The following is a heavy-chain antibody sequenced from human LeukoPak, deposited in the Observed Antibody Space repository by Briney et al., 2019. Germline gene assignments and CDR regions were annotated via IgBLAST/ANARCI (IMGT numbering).Heavy chain of an antibody. CDR3: ARLKSSWHCVDY. D-gene: IGHD6-13*01. Sequence: SETLSLTCTVSGGSISSSSYYWGWIRQPPGKGLEWIGSIYYSGSTYYNPSLKSRVTISVDTSKNQFSLKLSSVTAADTAMYYCARLKSSWHCVDYWGQGTLVTVSS. CDR1: GGSISSSSYY. J-gene: IGHJ4*02. V-gene: IGHV4-39*01. CDR2: IYYSGST.